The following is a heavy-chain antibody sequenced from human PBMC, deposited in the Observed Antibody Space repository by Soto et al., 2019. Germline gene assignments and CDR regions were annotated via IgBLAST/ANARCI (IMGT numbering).Heavy chain of an antibody. V-gene: IGHV4-34*01. CDR1: GGSFSGYY. CDR2: INHSGST. D-gene: IGHD3-3*01. J-gene: IGHJ4*02. CDR3: AARFITIFGVVMNYAFDY. Sequence: QVQLQQWGAGLLKPSETLSLTCAVYGGSFSGYYWSWIRQPPGKGLEWIGEINHSGSTNYNPSLKSRVTISVDTCKNQFSLKLSSVTAADTAVYYCAARFITIFGVVMNYAFDYWGQGTLVTVSS.